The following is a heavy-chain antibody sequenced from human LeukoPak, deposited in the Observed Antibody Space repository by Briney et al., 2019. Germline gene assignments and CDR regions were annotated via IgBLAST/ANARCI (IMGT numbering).Heavy chain of an antibody. Sequence: PGGSLRLSCAASGFTFDDYAMHWVRQAPGKGLEWVSGISWNSGSIGYADSVKGRFTISRDSAKNSLYLQMNSLRAEDTALYYCAKTQGYDFWSGYCDYWGQGTLVTVSS. CDR3: AKTQGYDFWSGYCDY. J-gene: IGHJ4*02. CDR1: GFTFDDYA. D-gene: IGHD3-3*01. CDR2: ISWNSGSI. V-gene: IGHV3-9*01.